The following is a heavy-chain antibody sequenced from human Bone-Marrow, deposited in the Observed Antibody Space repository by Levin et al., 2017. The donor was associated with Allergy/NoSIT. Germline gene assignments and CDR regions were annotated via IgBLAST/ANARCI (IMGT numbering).Heavy chain of an antibody. V-gene: IGHV3-30*18. Sequence: PGGSLRLSCAASGISFSSYGLHWVRQAPGKGLEWVAVISYDGINQYYGDSVKGRFTISRDNSKNTLYLEMNSLRPEDTAVYYCVKEVHDCRRTSCYWGDALDIWGQGTMVTVSS. D-gene: IGHD2-2*01. J-gene: IGHJ3*02. CDR2: ISYDGINQ. CDR1: GISFSSYG. CDR3: VKEVHDCRRTSCYWGDALDI.